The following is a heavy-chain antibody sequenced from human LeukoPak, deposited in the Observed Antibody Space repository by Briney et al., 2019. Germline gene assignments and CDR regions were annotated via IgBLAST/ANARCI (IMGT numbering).Heavy chain of an antibody. CDR1: GFTFSNYG. V-gene: IGHV3-23*01. CDR2: IGDTGGST. CDR3: ARAPVTSCRGAYCYPFDY. D-gene: IGHD2-21*01. Sequence: GGSLRLSCAASGFTFSNYGMSWVRQAPGKGLEWVSAIGDTGGSTYYADSVRGRFTISRDNSKNTLYLQMNSLRLEDAAVYFCARAPVTSCRGAYCYPFDYWGQGTQVTVSS. J-gene: IGHJ4*02.